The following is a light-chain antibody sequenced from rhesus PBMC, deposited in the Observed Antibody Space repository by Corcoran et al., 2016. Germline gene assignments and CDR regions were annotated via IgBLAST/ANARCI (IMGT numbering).Light chain of an antibody. Sequence: EIVMTQSPATLSLSPGERATLSCRASQSVSSYVVWYQQKPEQAPRLLIYGASTRAPGIPDRFSGSGSGTDFTLTISSLEPEDFAVYYCQQYSNWPRAFGQGTKVEIK. CDR2: GAS. CDR3: QQYSNWPRA. V-gene: IGKV3S9*01. J-gene: IGKJ1*01. CDR1: QSVSSY.